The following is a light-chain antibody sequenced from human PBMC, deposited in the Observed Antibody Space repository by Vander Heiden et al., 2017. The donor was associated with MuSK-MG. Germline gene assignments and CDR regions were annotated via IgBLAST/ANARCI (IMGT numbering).Light chain of an antibody. CDR2: GAS. V-gene: IGKV1-39*01. Sequence: DIQMTQSPSSLSASVGDRVTITCRASQSINSYLNWYQQKAGKAPKLLIYGASSLQSGVPSRFSGSGSGTDFTLTISSLQPEDFATYYCQQSDNNPPRTFGQGTKVEIK. J-gene: IGKJ1*01. CDR3: QQSDNNPPRT. CDR1: QSINSY.